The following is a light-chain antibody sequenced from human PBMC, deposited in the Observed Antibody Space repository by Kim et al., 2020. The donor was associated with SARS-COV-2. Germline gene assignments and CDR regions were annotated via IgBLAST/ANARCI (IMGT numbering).Light chain of an antibody. CDR3: LLSYRGARV. V-gene: IGLV7-46*01. J-gene: IGLJ3*02. CDR1: TGDVTSGHY. CDR2: DTR. Sequence: GGTVTLTCGSSTGDVTSGHYPCWFQLTPGHAPRTLVYDTRSKLSLTPARFSGSLLGGKAALTLSGAQPEDEAEYYCLLSYRGARVFGGGTQLTVL.